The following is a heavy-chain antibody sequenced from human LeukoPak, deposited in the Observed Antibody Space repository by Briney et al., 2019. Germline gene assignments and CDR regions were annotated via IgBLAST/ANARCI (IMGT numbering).Heavy chain of an antibody. CDR2: IRYDGSNK. J-gene: IGHJ4*02. V-gene: IGHV3-30*02. Sequence: PGGSLRLSCAASGFTFSSYGMHWVRQAPGKGLEWVAFIRYDGSNKYYADSVKGRFTISRDNSKNTLYLQMNSLRAEDTAVYYCARDRGPETVSQLYFFDYWGQGTLVTVSS. CDR3: ARDRGPETVSQLYFFDY. CDR1: GFTFSSYG. D-gene: IGHD1-1*01.